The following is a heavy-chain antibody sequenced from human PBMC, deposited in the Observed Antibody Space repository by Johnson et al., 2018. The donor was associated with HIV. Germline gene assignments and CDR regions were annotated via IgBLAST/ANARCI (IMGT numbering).Heavy chain of an antibody. CDR2: IRYDGSSK. J-gene: IGHJ3*02. CDR1: GFTFSSYG. D-gene: IGHD1-7*01. V-gene: IGHV3-30*02. Sequence: VQLVESGGGVVQPGGSLRLSCAASGFTFSSYGMHWVRQAPGKGLEWVAFIRYDGSSKYYADSVKGRFTISRDNSKNTLDLQMNSLRAEDTAVYYCARAPQTYNWNYMMAFDMWGQWTMVTVSP. CDR3: ARAPQTYNWNYMMAFDM.